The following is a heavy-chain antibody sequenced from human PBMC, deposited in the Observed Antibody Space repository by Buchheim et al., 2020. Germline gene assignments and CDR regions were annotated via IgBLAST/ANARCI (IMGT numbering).Heavy chain of an antibody. Sequence: QVQLVESGGGLVKPGGSLRLSCAASGFNFGDYYMNWIRQVPGKGLEWLSYIDFSGTTIKYADSVKGRFSISRDNAKNSMYLQMNSLRAEDTAVYYCARYSLDGELYFDYWGQGTL. CDR3: ARYSLDGELYFDY. CDR1: GFNFGDYY. J-gene: IGHJ4*02. V-gene: IGHV3-11*01. D-gene: IGHD3-10*01. CDR2: IDFSGTTI.